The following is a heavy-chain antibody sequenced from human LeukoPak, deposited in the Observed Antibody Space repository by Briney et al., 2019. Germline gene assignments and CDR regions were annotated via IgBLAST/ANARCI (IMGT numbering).Heavy chain of an antibody. CDR1: GFTFSSYS. CDR2: ISSGSSYI. D-gene: IGHD2-2*01. V-gene: IGHV3-21*01. J-gene: IGHJ4*02. Sequence: GGSLRLSCAASGFTFSSYSMNWVRQAPGKGLEWISSISSGSSYIYYADSVKGRFTISRDNARNSLNLQMNSLRAEDTAVYYCARGGGYCTSTSCYYFDYWGQGTLVTVSS. CDR3: ARGGGYCTSTSCYYFDY.